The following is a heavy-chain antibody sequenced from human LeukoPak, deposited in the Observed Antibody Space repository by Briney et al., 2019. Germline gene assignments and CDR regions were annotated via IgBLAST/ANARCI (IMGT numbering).Heavy chain of an antibody. CDR2: INPNSGGT. D-gene: IGHD3-22*01. Sequence: GASVKVSCKASGYSFTGYYMHWVRQAPGQGLEWMGWINPNSGGTNYAQKFQGRVTMTRDTSISTAYMELSRLRSDDTGVYYCARELVQSSGSNWFDPWGQGTLVTVSS. CDR1: GYSFTGYY. CDR3: ARELVQSSGSNWFDP. V-gene: IGHV1-2*02. J-gene: IGHJ5*02.